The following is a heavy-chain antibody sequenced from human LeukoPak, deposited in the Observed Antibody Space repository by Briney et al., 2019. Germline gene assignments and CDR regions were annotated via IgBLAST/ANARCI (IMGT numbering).Heavy chain of an antibody. CDR1: GGSFSGYY. Sequence: SETLSLTCAVYGGSFSGYYWSWIRQPPGKGLEWIGEINHSGSTNYNPSLKSRVTISVDTSKNQFSLKLSSVTAADTAVYYCARLWVGAPRHPYSSSSLSDYWGQGTLVTVSS. D-gene: IGHD6-6*01. CDR2: INHSGST. J-gene: IGHJ4*02. CDR3: ARLWVGAPRHPYSSSSLSDY. V-gene: IGHV4-34*01.